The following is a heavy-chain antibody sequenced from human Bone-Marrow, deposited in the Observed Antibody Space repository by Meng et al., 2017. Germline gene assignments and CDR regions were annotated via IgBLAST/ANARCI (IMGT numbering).Heavy chain of an antibody. CDR3: AREKGGIDRYNWFDP. J-gene: IGHJ5*02. V-gene: IGHV3-48*03. Sequence: GESLKISCAASGFTFSSYEMNCVRQAPGKGLEWVSYISSSGSTIYYADSVKGRFTISRDNAKNSLYLQMNSLRAEDTAVYYCAREKGGIDRYNWFDPWGQGTLVTVSS. CDR2: ISSSGSTI. CDR1: GFTFSSYE. D-gene: IGHD6-13*01.